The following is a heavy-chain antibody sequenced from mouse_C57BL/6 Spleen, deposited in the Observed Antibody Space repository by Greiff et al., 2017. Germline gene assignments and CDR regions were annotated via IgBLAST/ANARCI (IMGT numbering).Heavy chain of an antibody. CDR1: GYTFTSFG. Sequence: VQRVESGAELARPGASVKLSCKASGYTFTSFGISWVKQRTGQGLEWIGEIYPRSGNTYYNEKFKGKATLTADKSSSTAYMELRSLTSEDSAVYFCARSPNLFWGQGTTLTVSS. CDR3: ARSPNLF. V-gene: IGHV1-81*01. D-gene: IGHD1-1*01. CDR2: IYPRSGNT. J-gene: IGHJ2*01.